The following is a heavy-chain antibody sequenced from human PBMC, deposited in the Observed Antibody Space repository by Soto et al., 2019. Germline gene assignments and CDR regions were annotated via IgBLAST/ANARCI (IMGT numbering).Heavy chain of an antibody. D-gene: IGHD2-2*01. CDR3: AREDTIVVPAAMESGFYYGMDV. V-gene: IGHV3-33*01. Sequence: QVQLVESGGGVVQPGRSLRLSCAASGFTFSTYGMHWVRQAPGKGLEWVAVIWYDGSNKYYADSVKGRFTISRDNSKNTLYLQMNSLRDEDTAVYYCAREDTIVVPAAMESGFYYGMDVWGQGTTVTASS. CDR2: IWYDGSNK. J-gene: IGHJ6*02. CDR1: GFTFSTYG.